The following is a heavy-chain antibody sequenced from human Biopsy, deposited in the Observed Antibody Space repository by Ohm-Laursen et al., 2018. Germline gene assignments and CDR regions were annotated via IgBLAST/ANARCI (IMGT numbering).Heavy chain of an antibody. CDR2: IIPIPNVA. J-gene: IGHJ5*02. V-gene: IGHV1-69*01. CDR3: ARGEGSSWFDP. Sequence: SAVKVSCKASGDSFTSYAIGWVGQAPGQGLEWMGGIIPIPNVATYDQKFQGRITITADESTSTAYMELSSLTSDDPAVYFCARGEGSSWFDPWGHGTLVTVSS. CDR1: GDSFTSYA. D-gene: IGHD1-26*01.